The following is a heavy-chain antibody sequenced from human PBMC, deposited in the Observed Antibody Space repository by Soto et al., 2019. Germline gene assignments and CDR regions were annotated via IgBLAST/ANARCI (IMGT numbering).Heavy chain of an antibody. D-gene: IGHD5-12*01. J-gene: IGHJ4*02. V-gene: IGHV3-48*01. Sequence: EVQLVESGGGLVQPGGSLRLSCAASGFTFSSYSMNWIRQAPGKGLEWVSYIHGSRSIIYYADSVKGRFTVSRDNAKNSLFLQMNSLTAADTAIYYCARDGTNGYDDYWGQGTLLTVSS. CDR2: IHGSRSII. CDR1: GFTFSSYS. CDR3: ARDGTNGYDDY.